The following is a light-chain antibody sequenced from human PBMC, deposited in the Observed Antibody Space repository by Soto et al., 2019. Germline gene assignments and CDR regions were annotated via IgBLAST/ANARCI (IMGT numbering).Light chain of an antibody. CDR3: CSYAGSYTYG. Sequence: QSALTQPRSVSGSPGQSVTISCTGTSSDVGGYNYVSWYQQHPGKAPKLMIFDVSKRPSGVPDRFSGSKSANTASLTISGLQAEDEADYYCCSYAGSYTYGFGTGTKV. CDR1: SSDVGGYNY. V-gene: IGLV2-11*01. J-gene: IGLJ1*01. CDR2: DVS.